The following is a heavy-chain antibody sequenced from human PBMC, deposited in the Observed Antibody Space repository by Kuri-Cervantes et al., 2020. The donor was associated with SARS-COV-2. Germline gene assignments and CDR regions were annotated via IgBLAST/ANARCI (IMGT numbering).Heavy chain of an antibody. CDR1: VFTFISTA. J-gene: IGHJ6*01. V-gene: IGHV3-30*18. Sequence: LSLTGAASVFTFISTAMHWVRQAPGKGLEWVAVISYDGSTKYYADTVKGRFTISRDNSKDTLSLQMNSLRAEDTALYYCVKDRQGLGYSGMDVWGPGATVTVSS. D-gene: IGHD2-21*01. CDR2: ISYDGSTK. CDR3: VKDRQGLGYSGMDV.